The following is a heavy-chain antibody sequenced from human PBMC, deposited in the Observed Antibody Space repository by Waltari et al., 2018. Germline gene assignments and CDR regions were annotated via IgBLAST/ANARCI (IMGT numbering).Heavy chain of an antibody. D-gene: IGHD4-17*01. CDR1: GGSITTNYN. V-gene: IGHV4-39*01. CDR2: MQYRGST. J-gene: IGHJ1*01. Sequence: QLQLQESGPGLVRPSETLSLPCPVSGGSITTNYNWAWIRHPPGKGLEWMGNMQYRGSTFYNPSLMSRVTISLDTSKNQFSLTLTSVDAADTAVYFCGRIAFGDDGGYFQYWGQGTLVTVSS. CDR3: GRIAFGDDGGYFQY.